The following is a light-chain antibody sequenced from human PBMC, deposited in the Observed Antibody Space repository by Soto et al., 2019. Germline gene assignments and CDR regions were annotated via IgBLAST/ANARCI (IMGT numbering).Light chain of an antibody. CDR2: EVS. V-gene: IGKV2D-29*01. Sequence: DIVMTQIPLSLSVTPGRAASISCKSSQTARHSDGRTYLYWYRQKPGQPPHLLIYEVSNRFSGVPERFSGSGSGTDFTLNISRVEADDVGVYYCMQNIDLPPTFRQGTKLEIK. CDR1: QTARHSDGRTY. J-gene: IGKJ2*01. CDR3: MQNIDLPPT.